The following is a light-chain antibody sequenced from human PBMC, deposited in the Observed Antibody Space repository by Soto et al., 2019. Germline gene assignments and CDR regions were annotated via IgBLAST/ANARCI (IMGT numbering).Light chain of an antibody. V-gene: IGLV1-40*01. J-gene: IGLJ3*02. CDR1: SSNIGAHYD. CDR2: RNS. CDR3: QSYDSSLSGWV. Sequence: QSVLTQPPSVSGAPGQRVTISCTGSSSNIGAHYDVHWYQQLPGTAPKLLIYRNSNRPSGVPDRFSGSKSGTSASLAITGXQAEDEADYYCQSYDSSLSGWVFGGGTKVTVL.